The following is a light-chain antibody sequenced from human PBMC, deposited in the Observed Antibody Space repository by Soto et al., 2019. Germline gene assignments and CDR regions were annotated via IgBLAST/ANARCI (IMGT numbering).Light chain of an antibody. CDR2: GAS. CDR3: QQYNNWPKT. Sequence: EVVMRQSPATLSVSPGERATLSCRASQSVSSNLAWYQQKPGQAPRLLIYGASTRATGIPARFSGSGSGTEFTLTISSLQSEDFAVYYCQQYNNWPKTFGQGTKVE. J-gene: IGKJ1*01. V-gene: IGKV3-15*01. CDR1: QSVSSN.